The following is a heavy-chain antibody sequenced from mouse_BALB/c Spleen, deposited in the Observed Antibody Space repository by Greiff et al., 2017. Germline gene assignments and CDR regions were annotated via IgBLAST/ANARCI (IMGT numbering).Heavy chain of an antibody. CDR2: IDPENGNT. J-gene: IGHJ3*01. CDR3: APQLVWFAY. D-gene: IGHD4-1*02. Sequence: VQLQQSGAELVRPGALVKLSCKASGFNIKDYYMHWVKQRPEQGLEWIGWIDPENGNTIYDPKFQGKASITADTSSNTAYLQLSSLTSEDTAVYYCAPQLVWFAYWGQGTLVTVSA. V-gene: IGHV14-1*02. CDR1: GFNIKDYY.